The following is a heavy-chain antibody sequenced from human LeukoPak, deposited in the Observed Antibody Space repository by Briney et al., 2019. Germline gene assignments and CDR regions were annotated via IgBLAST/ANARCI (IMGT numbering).Heavy chain of an antibody. J-gene: IGHJ4*02. D-gene: IGHD5-18*01. Sequence: KVSCKASGYTFTSYWIGWVRQMPGKGLEWMGIIYPGDSDTRYSPSFQGQVTISADKSISTAYLQWSSLKASDTAMYYCARQDTAMVISSDYWGQGTLVTVSS. CDR3: ARQDTAMVISSDY. CDR2: IYPGDSDT. CDR1: GYTFTSYW. V-gene: IGHV5-51*01.